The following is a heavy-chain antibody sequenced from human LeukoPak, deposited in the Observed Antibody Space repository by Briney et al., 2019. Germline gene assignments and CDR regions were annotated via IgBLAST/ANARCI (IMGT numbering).Heavy chain of an antibody. D-gene: IGHD3-10*01. CDR1: GGSINSGDSY. Sequence: PSETLSLTCTVSGGSINSGDSYWSWIRQPPGKGLEWIGYIYYTGSTYYNPSLKSRVTISIDTSKNQFSLKLTSVTAADTAVYYCARDGMVRGWLSAFDIWGQGTMVTVSS. CDR2: IYYTGST. CDR3: ARDGMVRGWLSAFDI. V-gene: IGHV4-30-4*01. J-gene: IGHJ3*02.